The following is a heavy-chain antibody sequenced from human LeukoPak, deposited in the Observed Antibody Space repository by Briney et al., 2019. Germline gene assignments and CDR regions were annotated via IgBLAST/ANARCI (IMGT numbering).Heavy chain of an antibody. V-gene: IGHV1-2*06. Sequence: EASVKVSCKASGYTFTGYYMHWVRQAPGQGLEWMGRINPNSGGTNYAQKFQGRVTMTRDTSISTAYMELSRLRSDDTAVYYCARAHFFDDSSGYCSYAFDIWGQGTMVTVSS. CDR1: GYTFTGYY. CDR2: INPNSGGT. D-gene: IGHD3-22*01. CDR3: ARAHFFDDSSGYCSYAFDI. J-gene: IGHJ3*02.